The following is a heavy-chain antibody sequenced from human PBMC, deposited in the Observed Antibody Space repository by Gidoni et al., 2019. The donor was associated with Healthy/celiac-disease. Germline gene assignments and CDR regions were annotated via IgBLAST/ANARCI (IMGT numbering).Heavy chain of an antibody. Sequence: QVQLVESGGGVVQPGRSLSLSCAASGFTFSSYARHWVRQAPGKGLEWVAVISYDGSNKYYADSVKGRFTISRDNSKNTLYLQMNSLRAEDTAVYYCARVDTSTQPYYYYGMDVWGQGTTVTVSS. CDR1: GFTFSSYA. CDR2: ISYDGSNK. CDR3: ARVDTSTQPYYYYGMDV. D-gene: IGHD2-2*01. J-gene: IGHJ6*02. V-gene: IGHV3-30-3*01.